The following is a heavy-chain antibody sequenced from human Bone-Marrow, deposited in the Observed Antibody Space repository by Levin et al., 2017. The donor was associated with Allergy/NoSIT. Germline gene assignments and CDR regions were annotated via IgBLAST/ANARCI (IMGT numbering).Heavy chain of an antibody. CDR1: GFMFSSSA. CDR2: ISGSDYTT. CDR3: ARVRSSTGWFDY. D-gene: IGHD2/OR15-2a*01. J-gene: IGHJ5*01. Sequence: GGSLRLSCAASGFMFSSSAMSWVRQAPGKGLEWVSSISGSDYTTYYAGSVKGRLTISRDNSKNTLYLQMNSLGAEDTAVYYCARVRSSTGWFDYWGQGIVVTVSS. V-gene: IGHV3-23*01.